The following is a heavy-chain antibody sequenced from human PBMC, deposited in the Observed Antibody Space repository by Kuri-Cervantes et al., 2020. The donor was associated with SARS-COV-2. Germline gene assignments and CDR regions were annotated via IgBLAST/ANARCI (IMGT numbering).Heavy chain of an antibody. J-gene: IGHJ6*02. CDR2: INSDGSST. V-gene: IGHV3-74*01. Sequence: GGSLRLSCAASGFTFSSYRMHWVRQAPGKGLVWVSRINSDGSSTSYADSVKGRFTISRDNAKNTLYLQMNSLRAEDTAVYYCARVPNYYGSGSYYNYYYYYGMDVWGQGTTVTVSS. CDR1: GFTFSSYR. CDR3: ARVPNYYGSGSYYNYYYYYGMDV. D-gene: IGHD3-10*01.